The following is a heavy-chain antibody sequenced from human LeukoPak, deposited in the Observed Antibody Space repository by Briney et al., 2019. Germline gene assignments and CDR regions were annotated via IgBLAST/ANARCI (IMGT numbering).Heavy chain of an antibody. D-gene: IGHD3-10*01. CDR3: AKMEGFYYGSGSYSLDY. CDR1: GFTFSSYA. Sequence: PGGSLRLSCAASGFTFSSYAMSWVRQAPGEGLEWVSAISTNGGSTYYADSVKGRFTISRDNSKNTLYLQMSSLRAEDTAVYYCAKMEGFYYGSGSYSLDYWGQGTLVTVSS. CDR2: ISTNGGST. J-gene: IGHJ4*02. V-gene: IGHV3-23*01.